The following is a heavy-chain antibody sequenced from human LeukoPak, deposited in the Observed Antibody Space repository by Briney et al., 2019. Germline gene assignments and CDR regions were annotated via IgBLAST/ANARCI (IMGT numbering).Heavy chain of an antibody. CDR3: ARVGTYYYYYMDV. CDR2: ISSSSSTI. CDR1: GFTFSSYS. V-gene: IGHV3-48*01. J-gene: IGHJ6*03. Sequence: LPGGSLRLSCAASGFTFSSYSMNWVRQAPGKGLEWVSYISSSSSTIYYADSVKGRFTISRDNAKNSLYLQMNSLRAEDTAVYYCARVGTYYYYYMDVWGKGTTVTVSS.